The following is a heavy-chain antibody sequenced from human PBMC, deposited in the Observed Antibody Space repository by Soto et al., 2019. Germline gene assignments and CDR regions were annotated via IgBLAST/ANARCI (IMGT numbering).Heavy chain of an antibody. J-gene: IGHJ4*02. CDR3: ARGVQIIVLLPAAIDY. V-gene: IGHV3-48*02. CDR1: GFTFSSYS. CDR2: IHNSSSTI. D-gene: IGHD2-2*01. Sequence: EVQLVESGGGLVQPVESLRLSCAASGFTFSSYSMNWVRQAPGKGLEWVSYIHNSSSTIYYADSVRGRFTISRDNAKNSLYLQMNSLRDEDTAVYYCARGVQIIVLLPAAIDYWGQGTLVTVSS.